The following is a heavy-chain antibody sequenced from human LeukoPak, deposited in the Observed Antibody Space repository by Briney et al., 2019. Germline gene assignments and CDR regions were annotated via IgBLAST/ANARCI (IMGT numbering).Heavy chain of an antibody. CDR1: GGSISSSYYY. Sequence: SETLSLTCTVSGGSISSSYYYWGWIRQPPGKGLEWIGSIYYSGSTYYNPSLRSRVTISVDTSKNQFSLKLSSVTAADTAVYYCARVGYDFWSGYYQYYFDYWGQGTLVTVSS. V-gene: IGHV4-39*07. CDR2: IYYSGST. J-gene: IGHJ4*02. CDR3: ARVGYDFWSGYYQYYFDY. D-gene: IGHD3-3*01.